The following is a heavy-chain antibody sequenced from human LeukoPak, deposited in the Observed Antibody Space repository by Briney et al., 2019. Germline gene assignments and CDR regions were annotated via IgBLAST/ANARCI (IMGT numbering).Heavy chain of an antibody. CDR2: MNPNSGNT. CDR3: ARVLDYDSSGYYYTVEIDAFDI. V-gene: IGHV1-8*02. D-gene: IGHD3-22*01. Sequence: GASVKVSCKASGYTFTSYDINWVRQATGQGLEWMGWMNPNSGNTGYAQKFQGSVTMTRDTSISTAYMELSRLTSDDTAVYFCARVLDYDSSGYYYTVEIDAFDIWGQGTMVTVSS. J-gene: IGHJ3*02. CDR1: GYTFTSYD.